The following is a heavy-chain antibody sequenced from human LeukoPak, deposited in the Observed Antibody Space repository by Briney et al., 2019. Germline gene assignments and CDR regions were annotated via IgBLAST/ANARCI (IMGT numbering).Heavy chain of an antibody. CDR3: AKDLRQLWLDY. J-gene: IGHJ4*02. V-gene: IGHV3-30*02. CDR1: GFTFSSYG. Sequence: GGSLRLSCAASGFTFSSYGMHWVRQAPGKGLEWVAFIRYDGGNKYYADSAKGRFTISRDNSKNTLYLQMNSLRAEDTAVYYCAKDLRQLWLDYWGQGTLVTVSS. CDR2: IRYDGGNK. D-gene: IGHD5-18*01.